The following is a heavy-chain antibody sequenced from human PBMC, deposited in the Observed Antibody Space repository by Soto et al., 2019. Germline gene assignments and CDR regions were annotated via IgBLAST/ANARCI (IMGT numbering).Heavy chain of an antibody. J-gene: IGHJ4*02. CDR2: INHSGST. CDR3: ARGEGLLYDSSAEPGKYYFDY. V-gene: IGHV4-34*01. CDR1: GWSFSGYY. Sequence: PSETLSLTCAFYGWSFSGYYWSWIRQPPGKGLEWIGEINHSGSTNYNPSLKSRVTISVDTSKNQFSLKLSSVTAADTAVYYCARGEGLLYDSSAEPGKYYFDYWGQGTLVTVSS. D-gene: IGHD3-22*01.